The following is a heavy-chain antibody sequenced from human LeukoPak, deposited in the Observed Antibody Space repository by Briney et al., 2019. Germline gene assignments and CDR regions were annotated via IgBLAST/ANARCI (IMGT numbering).Heavy chain of an antibody. J-gene: IGHJ4*02. Sequence: SETLSLTCTVSGASIRSSSYYWGWIRQPPGKGLEWIGSIYYSGSTYYNPSLKSRVTISVDTSKNQFSLKLSSVTAADTAVYYCARHETADYYFDYWGQGTLVTVSS. CDR2: IYYSGST. CDR3: ARHETADYYFDY. CDR1: GASIRSSSYY. V-gene: IGHV4-39*01.